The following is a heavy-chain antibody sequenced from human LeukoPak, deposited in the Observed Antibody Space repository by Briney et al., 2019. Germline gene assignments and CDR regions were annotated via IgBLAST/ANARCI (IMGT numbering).Heavy chain of an antibody. CDR3: AIVVVPAYWFDP. J-gene: IGHJ5*02. Sequence: ASVKVSCKASGYTFTGYYMHWVRQAPGQGLEWMGWINPNNGGTNYAQKFQGRVTMTRDTSISTAYMELSRLRSDDTAVYYCAIVVVPAYWFDPWGQGTLVTVSS. CDR2: INPNNGGT. V-gene: IGHV1-2*02. CDR1: GYTFTGYY. D-gene: IGHD2-2*01.